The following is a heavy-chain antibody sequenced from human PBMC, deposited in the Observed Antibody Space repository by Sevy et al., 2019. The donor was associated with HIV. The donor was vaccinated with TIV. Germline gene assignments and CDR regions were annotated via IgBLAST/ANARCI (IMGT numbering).Heavy chain of an antibody. J-gene: IGHJ4*02. V-gene: IGHV3-53*01. Sequence: GGSLRLSCAASGFAVSSNYMSWVRQAPGKGLEWVSVIYAGGSTYYADSVKGRFTISRDNYKNTVYLQMNSLRAEDTAVYYCARDHYDSLWGSYWYYFDYWGQGTLVTVSS. CDR3: ARDHYDSLWGSYWYYFDY. CDR1: GFAVSSNY. CDR2: IYAGGST. D-gene: IGHD3-16*01.